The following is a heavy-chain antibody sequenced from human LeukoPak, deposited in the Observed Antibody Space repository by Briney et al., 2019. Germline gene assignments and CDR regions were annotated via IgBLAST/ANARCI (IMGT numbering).Heavy chain of an antibody. CDR3: ARVRYLDYDFWSGFDYFDY. J-gene: IGHJ4*02. CDR2: ISAYNGNT. V-gene: IGHV1-18*01. D-gene: IGHD3-3*01. Sequence: GASVKVSCKASGYTFTSYGISWVRQAPGQGLEWMGWISAYNGNTNYAQKLQGRVTITADESTSTAYMELSSLRSEDTAVYYCARVRYLDYDFWSGFDYFDYWGQGTLVTVSS. CDR1: GYTFTSYG.